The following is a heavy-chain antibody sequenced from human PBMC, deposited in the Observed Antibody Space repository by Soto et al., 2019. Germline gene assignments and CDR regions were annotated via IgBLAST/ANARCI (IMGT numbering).Heavy chain of an antibody. CDR2: IYYSGST. CDR3: ARRLTIFPVSTHPDNYYYGMDV. J-gene: IGHJ6*02. V-gene: IGHV4-39*01. Sequence: PSETLSLTCSVSGGSISSSSYYWGWIRQPPGKGLEWIGSIYYSGSTYYNPSLKSRVTISVYTSKNQFSLKLSSVTAADTAVYYCARRLTIFPVSTHPDNYYYGMDVWGQGTTVTVSS. D-gene: IGHD3-9*01. CDR1: GGSISSSSYY.